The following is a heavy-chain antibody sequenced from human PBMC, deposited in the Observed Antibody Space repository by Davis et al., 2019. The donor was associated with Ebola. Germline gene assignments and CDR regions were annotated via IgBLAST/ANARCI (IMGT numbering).Heavy chain of an antibody. CDR1: GYSFTSYW. Sequence: PGGSLRLSCKGSGYSFTSYWIGWVRQMPGKGLEWIGIIYPGDSDTRYSPSFQSQVTISAYKSISTADLQWSSLKASETAMYYCSIQEVMVRVVPAANYYYYYGMDVWGQGTTVTVSS. D-gene: IGHD2-2*01. CDR3: SIQEVMVRVVPAANYYYYYGMDV. J-gene: IGHJ6*02. V-gene: IGHV5-51*01. CDR2: IYPGDSDT.